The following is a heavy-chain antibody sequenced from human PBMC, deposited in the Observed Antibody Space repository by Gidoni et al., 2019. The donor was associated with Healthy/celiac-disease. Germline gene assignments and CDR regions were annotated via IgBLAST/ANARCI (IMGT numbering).Heavy chain of an antibody. J-gene: IGHJ1*01. Sequence: QVQLQQWGAGLLKPSETLSLTCPVYGGSFSGYYWSWIRQPPGKGLEWIGEINHSGSTNYNPSLKSRVTISVDTSKNQFSLKLSSVTAADTAVYYCARGGVAATLVYFQHWGQGTLVTVSS. CDR1: GGSFSGYY. V-gene: IGHV4-34*01. CDR2: INHSGST. D-gene: IGHD2-15*01. CDR3: ARGGVAATLVYFQH.